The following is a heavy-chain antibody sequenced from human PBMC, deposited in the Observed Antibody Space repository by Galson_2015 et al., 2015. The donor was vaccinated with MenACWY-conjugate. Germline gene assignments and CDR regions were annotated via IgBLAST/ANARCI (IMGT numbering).Heavy chain of an antibody. Sequence: SETLSLTCTVSGGSIRDSSYFWGWIRQPPGQGPECIGFIYYTGRTYYNPSLKSRVTMSVDMSKNQFSLNLSSVTAADTAVYYCARDTSSAIWGQGTLVTVSS. V-gene: IGHV4-39*07. J-gene: IGHJ4*02. CDR1: GGSIRDSSYF. CDR2: IYYTGRT. CDR3: ARDTSSAI. D-gene: IGHD6-25*01.